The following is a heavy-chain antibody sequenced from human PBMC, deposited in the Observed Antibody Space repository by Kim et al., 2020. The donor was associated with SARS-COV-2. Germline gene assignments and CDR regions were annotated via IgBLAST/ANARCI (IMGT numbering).Heavy chain of an antibody. CDR1: GFTFSSYA. CDR3: AREGSSSWYEPSALDY. J-gene: IGHJ4*01. CDR2: ISYDGSNK. V-gene: IGHV3-30*04. Sequence: GGSLRLSCAASGFTFSSYAMHWVRQAPGKGLEWVAVISYDGSNKYYADSVKGRFTISRDNSKNTLYLQMNSLRAEDTAVYYCAREGSSSWYEPSALDYWG. D-gene: IGHD6-13*01.